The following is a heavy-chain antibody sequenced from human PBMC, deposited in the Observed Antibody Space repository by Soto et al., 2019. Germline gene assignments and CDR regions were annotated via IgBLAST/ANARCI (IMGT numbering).Heavy chain of an antibody. J-gene: IGHJ5*02. CDR2: VFYSGST. CDR3: AKEICDPNGCYGRWLDP. CDR1: GGSMSSFY. Sequence: VQLQESGPGLAKPSETLSLTCTVSGGSMSSFYWSWIRQPPGKGLEWIGNVFYSGSTIYNPSLKGRVTLSVDTSKSQFSLKLSSVTAADTAVYYCAKEICDPNGCYGRWLDPWGQGTLVTVSS. V-gene: IGHV4-59*01. D-gene: IGHD2-15*01.